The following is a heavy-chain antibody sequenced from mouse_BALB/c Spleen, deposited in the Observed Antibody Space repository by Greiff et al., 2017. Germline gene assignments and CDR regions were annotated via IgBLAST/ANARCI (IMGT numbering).Heavy chain of an antibody. Sequence: EVKLVESGPGLVKPSQSLSLTCSVTGYSITSGYYWNWIRQFPGNKLEWMGYISYDGSNNYNPSLKNRIAITRDTSKNQFFLKLNSVTTEDTATYYCARAGGKNYAMDYWGQGTSVTVSS. CDR1: GYSITSGYY. V-gene: IGHV3-6*02. CDR2: ISYDGSN. J-gene: IGHJ4*01. D-gene: IGHD1-1*01. CDR3: ARAGGKNYAMDY.